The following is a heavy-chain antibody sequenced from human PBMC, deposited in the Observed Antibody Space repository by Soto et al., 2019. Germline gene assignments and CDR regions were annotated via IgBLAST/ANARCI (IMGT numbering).Heavy chain of an antibody. Sequence: QVQLVESGGGLVKPGGSLRLSCVASGFTFSDYYMSWFRQAPGKGLEWVSYISSGGSVIYSADSMKGRFTISRDNAKNSLYLQVNSLRAEDTAVYYCAREPRADYMISGGFDYWGQGTLVTVSS. CDR3: AREPRADYMISGGFDY. CDR2: ISSGGSVI. D-gene: IGHD4-4*01. V-gene: IGHV3-11*01. J-gene: IGHJ4*02. CDR1: GFTFSDYY.